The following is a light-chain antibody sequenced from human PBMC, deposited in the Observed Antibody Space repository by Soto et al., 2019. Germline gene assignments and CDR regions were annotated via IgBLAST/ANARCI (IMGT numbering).Light chain of an antibody. CDR2: KDS. V-gene: IGLV3-25*03. CDR3: QSADSSGTPVV. CDR1: ALPKQY. J-gene: IGLJ2*01. Sequence: SSELTQPPSVSVSPGQTARITCSGDALPKQYAYWYQQKPGQAPVLVIYKDSERPSGIPERFSGSSSGTTVTLTISGVQAEDEADYYCQSADSSGTPVVFGGGTKVTVL.